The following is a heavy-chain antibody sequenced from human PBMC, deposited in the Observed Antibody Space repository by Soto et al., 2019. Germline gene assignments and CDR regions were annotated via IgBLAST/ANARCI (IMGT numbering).Heavy chain of an antibody. CDR3: VINQKGTYTGMDV. V-gene: IGHV1-3*01. D-gene: IGHD3-10*02. Sequence: QXQLVQSGAEVKKPGASVKVSCKASGYIFTNXDMXXVRQAPGQGLEWMGWINGGSGKTKYSQKSQXXXAXXXXXXXXXXXXXXXXXTSEDTAVYYCVINQKGTYTGMDVWVQGTTVTVSS. CDR1: GYIFTNXD. J-gene: IGHJ6*02. CDR2: INGGSGKT.